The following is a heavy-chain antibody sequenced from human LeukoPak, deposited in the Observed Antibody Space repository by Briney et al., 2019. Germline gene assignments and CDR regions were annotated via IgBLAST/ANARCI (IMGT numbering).Heavy chain of an antibody. CDR2: INRSGST. Sequence: PSETLSLTCAVYGGSFSGYYWSWIRQPPGKGLEWIGEINRSGSTNYNPSLKSRVTISVDTSKNQFSLKLSSVTAADTAVYYCARGYCSGGSCYSMLPSYFDYWGQGTLVTVSS. CDR3: ARGYCSGGSCYSMLPSYFDY. D-gene: IGHD2-15*01. J-gene: IGHJ4*02. V-gene: IGHV4-34*01. CDR1: GGSFSGYY.